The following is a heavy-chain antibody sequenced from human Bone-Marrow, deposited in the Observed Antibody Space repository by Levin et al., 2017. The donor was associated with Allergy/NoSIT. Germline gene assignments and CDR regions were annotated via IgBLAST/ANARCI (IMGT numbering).Heavy chain of an antibody. CDR1: GFSFSDYY. J-gene: IGHJ4*02. D-gene: IGHD4/OR15-4a*01. CDR2: ISSGGNVV. V-gene: IGHV3-11*01. CDR3: ARAGLFEVATYDFFDS. Sequence: PGGSLRLSCAASGFSFSDYYMAWVRQAPGKRLESVSYISSGGNVVYYANSLKGRITISRDNAKHSLSLHLTSLRAEDTAVYYCARAGLFEVATYDFFDSWGQGTLVTVSS.